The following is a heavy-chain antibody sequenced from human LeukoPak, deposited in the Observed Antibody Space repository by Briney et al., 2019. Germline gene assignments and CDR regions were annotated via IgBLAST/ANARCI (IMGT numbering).Heavy chain of an antibody. CDR3: ARGRSIVATISFDY. Sequence: WASVKVSCKASGYTFTTYGISWVRQAPGQGLEWMGWISAYNGNTNYAQKLQGRVTMTTDTSTSTAYMELRSLRSDDTAVYYCARGRSIVATISFDYWGQGTLVTVSS. CDR2: ISAYNGNT. D-gene: IGHD5-12*01. V-gene: IGHV1-18*01. J-gene: IGHJ4*02. CDR1: GYTFTTYG.